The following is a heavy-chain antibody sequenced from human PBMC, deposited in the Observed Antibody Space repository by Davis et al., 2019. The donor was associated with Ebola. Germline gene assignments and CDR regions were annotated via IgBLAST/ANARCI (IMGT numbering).Heavy chain of an antibody. CDR1: GGTFSSYA. CDR2: INPNSGGT. J-gene: IGHJ6*02. D-gene: IGHD4-17*01. Sequence: ASVKVSCKASGGTFSSYAISWVRQAPGQGLEWVGWINPNSGGTNYAQKFQGWVTMTRDTSISTAYMELSRLRSDDTAVYYCARDGHLTTVTTSYYYGMDVWGQGTTVTVSS. CDR3: ARDGHLTTVTTSYYYGMDV. V-gene: IGHV1-2*04.